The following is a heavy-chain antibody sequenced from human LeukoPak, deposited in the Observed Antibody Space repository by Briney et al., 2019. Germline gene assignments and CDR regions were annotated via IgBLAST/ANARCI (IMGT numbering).Heavy chain of an antibody. CDR3: ARGGIAVAGTRGWFDP. CDR1: GGSFSGYY. V-gene: IGHV4-34*01. D-gene: IGHD6-19*01. CDR2: INHSGST. J-gene: IGHJ5*02. Sequence: SETLSLTCAVYGGSFSGYYWSWIRQPPGKWLEWIGEINHSGSTNYNPSLKSRVTISVDTSKNQFSLKLSSVTAADTAVYYCARGGIAVAGTRGWFDPWGQGTLVTVSS.